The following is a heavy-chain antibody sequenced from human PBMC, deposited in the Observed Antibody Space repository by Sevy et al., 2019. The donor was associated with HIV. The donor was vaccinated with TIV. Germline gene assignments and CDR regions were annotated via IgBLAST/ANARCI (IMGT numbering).Heavy chain of an antibody. J-gene: IGHJ4*02. CDR2: FDPEDNER. Sequence: ASVKVSCKVSGYTLTRLAMHWVRQAPGKGLEWMGSFDPEDNERIYAQKWQGRFSMTEDTSTDTAYMELSNLRSEDTAVYYCATTKDYYENSGDPFDYCGQGTLVTVSS. CDR3: ATTKDYYENSGDPFDY. D-gene: IGHD3-22*01. V-gene: IGHV1-24*01. CDR1: GYTLTRLA.